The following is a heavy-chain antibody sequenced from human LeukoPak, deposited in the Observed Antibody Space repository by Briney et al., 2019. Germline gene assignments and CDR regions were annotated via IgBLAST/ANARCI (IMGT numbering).Heavy chain of an antibody. J-gene: IGHJ5*02. CDR3: AKQEYSSSSGWFDP. CDR2: ISGSGGST. V-gene: IGHV3-23*01. D-gene: IGHD6-6*01. CDR1: GFTFSSYA. Sequence: PGGSLRLSCAASGFTFSSYAMSWVRQAPGKGLEWVSAISGSGGSTYYADSVKGRFTISRDNSKNTLYLQLNSLRAEDTAVYYCAKQEYSSSSGWFDPWGQGTLVTVSS.